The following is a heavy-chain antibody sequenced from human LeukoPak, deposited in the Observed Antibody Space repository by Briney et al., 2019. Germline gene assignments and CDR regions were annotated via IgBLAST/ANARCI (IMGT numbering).Heavy chain of an antibody. V-gene: IGHV3-74*01. D-gene: IGHD6-13*01. Sequence: PGGSLRLSCAASGFPFSSYWMHWVRQSPGKGLVWVSLINSDGTTTTYADSVKGRFTISRDNAKTTVYLQMNSLRAEDTAVYYCARPIAAAGTGGNSFDYWGQGTLVTVSS. J-gene: IGHJ4*02. CDR2: INSDGTTT. CDR1: GFPFSSYW. CDR3: ARPIAAAGTGGNSFDY.